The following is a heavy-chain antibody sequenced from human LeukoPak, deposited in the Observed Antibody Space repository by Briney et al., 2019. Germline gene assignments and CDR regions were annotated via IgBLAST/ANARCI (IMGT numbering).Heavy chain of an antibody. D-gene: IGHD2-2*01. J-gene: IGHJ6*03. CDR2: ISFDGTNK. CDR3: AKDLSVLVAAGYMDV. Sequence: GGSLRLSCAASGFTFSSYGMHWVRQAPGKGLEWVAVISFDGTNKYYADSVKGRFTISRDNSKNTLYLQMNSLRAEDTAVFYCAKDLSVLVAAGYMDVWGKGTTVTVSS. CDR1: GFTFSSYG. V-gene: IGHV3-30*18.